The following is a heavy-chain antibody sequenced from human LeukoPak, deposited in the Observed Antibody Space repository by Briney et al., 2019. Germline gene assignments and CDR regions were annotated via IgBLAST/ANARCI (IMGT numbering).Heavy chain of an antibody. CDR3: TTKLLWFGRGADY. Sequence: GGSLRLSCAASGFTFTNAWMSWVRQAPEKGLEWVGRIKSKTDGGTTDYAAPVKGRFTISRDDSKNTLYLQMNSLKTEDTAVYYCTTKLLWFGRGADYWGQGTLVTVSS. J-gene: IGHJ4*02. CDR2: IKSKTDGGTT. CDR1: GFTFTNAW. D-gene: IGHD3-10*01. V-gene: IGHV3-15*01.